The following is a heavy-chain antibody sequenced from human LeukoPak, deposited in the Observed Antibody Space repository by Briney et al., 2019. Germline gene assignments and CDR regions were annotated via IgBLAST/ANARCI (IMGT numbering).Heavy chain of an antibody. J-gene: IGHJ4*02. D-gene: IGHD3-10*01. CDR3: AKDVLWFGELQPDY. V-gene: IGHV3-21*01. CDR1: GFTFSSYA. CDR2: ISSSSSYI. Sequence: GGSLRLSCAASGFTFSSYAMSWVRQAPGKGLEWVSSISSSSSYIYYADSVKGRFTISRDNAKNSLYLQMNSLRAEDTAVYYCAKDVLWFGELQPDYWGQGTLVTVSS.